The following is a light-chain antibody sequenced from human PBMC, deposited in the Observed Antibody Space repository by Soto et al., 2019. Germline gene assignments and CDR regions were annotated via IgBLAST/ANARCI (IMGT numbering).Light chain of an antibody. CDR3: GSWDSSLSAYV. J-gene: IGLJ1*01. V-gene: IGLV1-51*01. CDR1: SSNIGGNS. CDR2: DDN. Sequence: QSVLTQPPSVSAAPGQKVTISCPGSSSNIGGNSVSWYQQLPGTAPKLLIYDDNKRPSGIPDRFSGSKSGTSATLGITGCQTGDEADYYCGSWDSSLSAYVFGTGTKVTAL.